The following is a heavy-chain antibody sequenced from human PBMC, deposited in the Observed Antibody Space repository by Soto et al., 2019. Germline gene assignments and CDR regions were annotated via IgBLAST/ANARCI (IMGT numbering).Heavy chain of an antibody. V-gene: IGHV3-23*01. Sequence: EVQLLESGGGLVQPGGSLRLSCAASGFIFSSYAMSWVRQAPGKGLEWVSAISGSGTTAYYADSVKGRFTFSRDNSKKTMYLKRNSLRAEDTAVYYCAKTTDGWFSAFEIWGQGTMVTVSS. CDR2: ISGSGTTA. CDR1: GFIFSSYA. J-gene: IGHJ3*02. D-gene: IGHD6-19*01. CDR3: AKTTDGWFSAFEI.